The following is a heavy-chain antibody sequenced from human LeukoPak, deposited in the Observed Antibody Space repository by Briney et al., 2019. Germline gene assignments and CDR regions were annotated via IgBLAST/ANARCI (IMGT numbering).Heavy chain of an antibody. CDR2: IIPIFGTA. V-gene: IGHV1-69*13. D-gene: IGHD3-3*01. CDR3: ARELQRFLEWQRANWFDP. CDR1: GGTFSSYA. J-gene: IGHJ5*02. Sequence: ASVKVSCKASGGTFSSYAISWVRQAPGQGLEWMGGIIPIFGTANYAQTFQGRVTITADESTSTAYIELSSLRSEDTAVYYCARELQRFLEWQRANWFDPWGQGTLVTVSS.